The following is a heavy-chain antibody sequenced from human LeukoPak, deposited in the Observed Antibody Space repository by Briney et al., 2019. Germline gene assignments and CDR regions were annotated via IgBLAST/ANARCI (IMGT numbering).Heavy chain of an antibody. CDR2: ISGIGTTT. CDR3: TKKRTTLVTDWFDP. Sequence: GGSLRLSCAASGFTFSSYAMSWVRQAPGKGLEWVSVISGIGTTTYYADSVKGRFTISRDNSKNTLFLQMNSLRVEDTATYYCTKKRTTLVTDWFDPWGQGTLVTVSS. CDR1: GFTFSSYA. V-gene: IGHV3-23*01. J-gene: IGHJ5*02. D-gene: IGHD4-17*01.